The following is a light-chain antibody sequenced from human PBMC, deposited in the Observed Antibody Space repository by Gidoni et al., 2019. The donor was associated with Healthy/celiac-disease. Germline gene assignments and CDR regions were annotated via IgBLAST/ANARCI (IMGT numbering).Light chain of an antibody. J-gene: IGKJ2*01. CDR3: QQYGSSPT. CDR1: QSVSSSY. V-gene: IGKV3-20*01. Sequence: EIVLTQSPGTLSLSPRERATLSCRASQSVSSSYLAWYKQKPGQAPRLLIYGASSRATGIPDRFSGSGSGTDFTLTISRLEPEDFAVYYCQQYGSSPTFGQGTKLEIK. CDR2: GAS.